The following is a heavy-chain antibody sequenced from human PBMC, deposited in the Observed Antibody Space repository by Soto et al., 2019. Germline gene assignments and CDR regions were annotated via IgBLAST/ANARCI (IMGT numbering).Heavy chain of an antibody. D-gene: IGHD6-19*01. V-gene: IGHV1-8*01. J-gene: IGHJ4*02. CDR3: AIGEGSGSGWREEGDDY. CDR2: MNPNSGNT. CDR1: GYTFTSYD. Sequence: QVQLVQSGAEVKKPGASVKVSCKASGYTFTSYDINWVRQATGQGLERMGWMNPNSGNTGYAQKFQGRVTMTRNTSISTAYMELSSLRSEDTAVYYCAIGEGSGSGWREEGDDYWGQGTLVTVSS.